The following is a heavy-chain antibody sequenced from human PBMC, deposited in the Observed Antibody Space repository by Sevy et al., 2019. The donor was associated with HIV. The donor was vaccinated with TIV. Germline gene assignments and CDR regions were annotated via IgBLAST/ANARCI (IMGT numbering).Heavy chain of an antibody. CDR1: GGSFSGYY. Sequence: SETLSLTCAVYGGSFSGYYWSWIRQPPGKGLEWIGEINHSGSTNYNPSLKSRVTISVDTSKDQFSLRLSSVTAADTAVYYWARGLRDTQPKRYCSGGSGYSVLYFDYWGQGTLVTVSS. CDR2: INHSGST. V-gene: IGHV4-34*01. D-gene: IGHD2-15*01. J-gene: IGHJ4*02. CDR3: ARGLRDTQPKRYCSGGSGYSVLYFDY.